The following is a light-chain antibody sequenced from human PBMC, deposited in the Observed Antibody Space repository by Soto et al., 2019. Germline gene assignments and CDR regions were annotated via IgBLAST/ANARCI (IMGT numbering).Light chain of an antibody. V-gene: IGKV3D-20*02. J-gene: IGKJ5*01. CDR3: QQRSNWIT. CDR1: QSVSSSY. CDR2: GAS. Sequence: VTISAVALSLSPEERASLPGRASQSVSSSYLAWYQQKPGQAPRLLIYGASSRATGIPDRFSGSGSGTDFTLTISRLEPEDFAVYYCQQRSNWITFGQGTRLEIK.